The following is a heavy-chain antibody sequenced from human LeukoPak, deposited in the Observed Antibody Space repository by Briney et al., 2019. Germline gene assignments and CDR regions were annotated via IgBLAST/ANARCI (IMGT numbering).Heavy chain of an antibody. D-gene: IGHD5-18*01. V-gene: IGHV5-51*01. Sequence: GGSLKISCKGSGYSFTGYWIGWVRQMPGKGLEWMGIIYPGDSDTRYSPSFQGQVTISADKSISTAYLQWSSLKASDTAMYYCARHRSYGYDAFDIWGQGTMVTVSS. CDR2: IYPGDSDT. J-gene: IGHJ3*02. CDR3: ARHRSYGYDAFDI. CDR1: GYSFTGYW.